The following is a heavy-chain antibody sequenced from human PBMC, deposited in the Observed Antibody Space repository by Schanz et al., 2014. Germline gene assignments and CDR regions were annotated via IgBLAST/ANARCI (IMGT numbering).Heavy chain of an antibody. CDR2: ISARGEVS. Sequence: AQLVESGGGVAQPGRSLRLSCVASGFNFYTSAMTWVRQAPGKGLEWVSVISARGEVSKYSDSVKGRFIVSRDNSRATLFLQMDSLRAADTAFYYCAKWEDIVPEPEPMRGWFDSWGQGILVTVSS. V-gene: IGHV3-23*04. J-gene: IGHJ5*01. D-gene: IGHD2-8*01. CDR1: GFNFYTSA. CDR3: AKWEDIVPEPEPMRGWFDS.